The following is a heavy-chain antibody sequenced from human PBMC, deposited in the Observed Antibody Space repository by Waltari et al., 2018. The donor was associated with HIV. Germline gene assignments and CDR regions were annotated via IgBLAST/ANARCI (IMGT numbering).Heavy chain of an antibody. CDR1: EFFGSSEY. D-gene: IGHD3-9*01. CDR2: IYPGGDT. CDR3: ARGIRYLGP. Sequence: AESGGTLIQPGGALSIACVADEFFGSSEYMTWVRQAPGKSLEWLAVIYPGGDTYYAESVKGRFTLSRDNSKNTVFLQINNLVFDDTALYFCARGIRYLGPWGRGTRVTVSS. V-gene: IGHV3-53*05. J-gene: IGHJ5*02.